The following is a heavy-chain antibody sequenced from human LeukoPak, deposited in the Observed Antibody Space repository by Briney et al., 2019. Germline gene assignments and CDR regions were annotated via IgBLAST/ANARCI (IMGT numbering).Heavy chain of an antibody. Sequence: GGSLRLSCAASGFAFSTYWMHWVRQARGKGLEWVSYISSSGSTIYYADSVKGRFTISRDNAKNSLYLQMNSLRAEDTAVYYCARDCGGGSCYGPYDAFDIWGQGTMVTVSS. CDR3: ARDCGGGSCYGPYDAFDI. J-gene: IGHJ3*02. D-gene: IGHD2-15*01. CDR1: GFAFSTYW. CDR2: ISSSGSTI. V-gene: IGHV3-48*04.